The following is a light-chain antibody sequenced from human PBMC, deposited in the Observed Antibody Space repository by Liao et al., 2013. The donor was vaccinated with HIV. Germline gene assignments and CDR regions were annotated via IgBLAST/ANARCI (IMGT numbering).Light chain of an antibody. V-gene: IGLV3-21*04. CDR3: QVWDSNTDHQV. CDR2: YDS. J-gene: IGLJ2*01. CDR1: NIGSKS. Sequence: SYVLTQPPSVSVAPGKTARITCGGNNIGSKSVHWYQQKPGQAPVLVIYYDSDRPSGIPERFSGSNSGNTATLTISRVEAGDEADYYCQVWDSNTDHQVFGGGTKLTVL.